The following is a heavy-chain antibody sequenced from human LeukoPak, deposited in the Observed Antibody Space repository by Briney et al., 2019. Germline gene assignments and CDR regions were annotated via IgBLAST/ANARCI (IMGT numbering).Heavy chain of an antibody. CDR3: ASQAYYYDSSGDDTNYYYYGMDV. Sequence: WGKVSSKASGGSFRSYAISWVRRAPGQGVGWMGGIITIFGRANYAQKFQGRVTITADESTSTAYMELSSLRSEDTAVYYCASQAYYYDSSGDDTNYYYYGMDVWGQGTTVTVSS. D-gene: IGHD3-22*01. J-gene: IGHJ6*02. CDR1: GGSFRSYA. V-gene: IGHV1-69*01. CDR2: IITIFGRA.